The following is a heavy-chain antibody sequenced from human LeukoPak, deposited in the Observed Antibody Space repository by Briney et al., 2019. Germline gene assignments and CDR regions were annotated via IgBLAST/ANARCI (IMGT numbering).Heavy chain of an antibody. Sequence: ASVKVSCKASGYTFTGYYMHWVRHAPGQGLERMGWINPNSGGTNYAQKFQRRVTMTRDTSISTAYMELSRLRSDDTAVYYCARDPPRARDYAGEGFDYWGQGTLVTVSS. V-gene: IGHV1-2*02. CDR2: INPNSGGT. CDR1: GYTFTGYY. D-gene: IGHD4/OR15-4a*01. J-gene: IGHJ4*02. CDR3: ARDPPRARDYAGEGFDY.